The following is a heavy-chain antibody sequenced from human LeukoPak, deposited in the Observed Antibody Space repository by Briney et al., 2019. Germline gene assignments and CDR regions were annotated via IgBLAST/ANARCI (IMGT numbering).Heavy chain of an antibody. CDR2: FDPEDGET. V-gene: IGHV1-24*01. CDR1: GYTLTELS. D-gene: IGHD3-22*01. Sequence: ASVKVSFKVSGYTLTELSMHWLRQAPGKGLEWMGGFDPEDGETIYAQKFQGRVTMTEDTSTDTAYMELSSLRSEGTAVYYCVTDPRGYYYDCSGYNYWGQGTLVTVSS. J-gene: IGHJ4*02. CDR3: VTDPRGYYYDCSGYNY.